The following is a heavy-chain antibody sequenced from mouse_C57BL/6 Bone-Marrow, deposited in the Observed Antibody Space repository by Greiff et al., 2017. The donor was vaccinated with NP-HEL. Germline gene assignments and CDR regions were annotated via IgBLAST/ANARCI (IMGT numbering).Heavy chain of an antibody. CDR3: ARGSSGCAMDY. D-gene: IGHD3-2*02. Sequence: VKLQESGAELVKPGASVKMSCKASGYTFTSYWITWVKQRPGQGLEWIGDIYPGSGSTNYNEKFKSKATLTVDTSSSTAYMQLSSLTSEDSAVYYCARGSSGCAMDYWGQGTSVTVSS. CDR1: GYTFTSYW. V-gene: IGHV1-55*01. CDR2: IYPGSGST. J-gene: IGHJ4*01.